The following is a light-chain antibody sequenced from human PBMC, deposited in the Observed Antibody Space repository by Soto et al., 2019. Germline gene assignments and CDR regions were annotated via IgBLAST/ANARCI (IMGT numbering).Light chain of an antibody. Sequence: EIVLTQSPGTLSLSPGERATLSCRASRSLSSSYVVWYQQKPGQAPRLLLYATSRRATGIPDRFSGSGSATEYTLPISRLEPENFAVYYCQQQGTFGQGTKLEIK. J-gene: IGKJ2*01. CDR2: ATS. CDR3: QQQGT. CDR1: RSLSSSY. V-gene: IGKV3-20*01.